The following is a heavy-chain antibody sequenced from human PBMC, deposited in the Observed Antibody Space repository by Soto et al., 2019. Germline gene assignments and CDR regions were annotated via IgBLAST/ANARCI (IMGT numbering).Heavy chain of an antibody. V-gene: IGHV4-61*01. Sequence: TVSGGSVSSGSYYWSWIRQPPGKGLEWIGYIYYSGSTNYNPSLKSRVTISVDTSKNQFSLKLSSVTAADTAVYYCARVRYCSSTSCYESWFDPWGQGTLVTVSS. D-gene: IGHD2-2*01. CDR3: ARVRYCSSTSCYESWFDP. CDR2: IYYSGST. CDR1: GGSVSSGSYY. J-gene: IGHJ5*02.